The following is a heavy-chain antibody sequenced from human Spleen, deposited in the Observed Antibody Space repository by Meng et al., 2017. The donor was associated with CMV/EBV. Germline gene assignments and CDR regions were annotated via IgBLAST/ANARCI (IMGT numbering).Heavy chain of an antibody. J-gene: IGHJ6*02. Sequence: GESLKISCAASGFTFSSYWMSWVRQAPGKGLEWVANIKQDGSEKYYVDSVKGRFTISRDNAKNSLYLQMNSLRAEDTAVYYCARWVGNYDFWSGYYRYYYYYYGMDVWGQGTTVTVSS. CDR1: GFTFSSYW. D-gene: IGHD3-3*01. CDR3: ARWVGNYDFWSGYYRYYYYYYGMDV. V-gene: IGHV3-7*01. CDR2: IKQDGSEK.